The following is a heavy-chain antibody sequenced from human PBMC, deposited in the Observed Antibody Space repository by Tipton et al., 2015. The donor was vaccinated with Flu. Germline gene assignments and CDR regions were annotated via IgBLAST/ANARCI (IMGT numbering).Heavy chain of an antibody. V-gene: IGHV4-39*01. CDR1: GGSISSSSYF. J-gene: IGHJ4*02. CDR3: ARQLSPYHPYNY. Sequence: TLSLTCTVSGGSISSSSYFWGWIRQPPGKGLEWIGSLHFSGSAYYNPSLKSRVTISVDTSNNQFSLKVRSVTAADTAVYYCARQLSPYHPYNYWGQGILVTVSS. CDR2: LHFSGSA. D-gene: IGHD5-24*01.